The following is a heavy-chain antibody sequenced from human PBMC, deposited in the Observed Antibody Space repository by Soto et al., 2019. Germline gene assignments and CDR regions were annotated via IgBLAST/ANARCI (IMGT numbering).Heavy chain of an antibody. V-gene: IGHV4-31*03. CDR2: IYYTGST. D-gene: IGHD1-20*01. CDR1: GGSISSGGYY. Sequence: SETLSLTCTVSGGSISSGGYYWSWIRQHPEKGLEWIGYIYYTGSTYYNPSLKSRVTMSVDTSKNQFSLKLSSVAAADTAIYYCATVGGNWNYVDHWGQGTLVTVSS. CDR3: ATVGGNWNYVDH. J-gene: IGHJ4*02.